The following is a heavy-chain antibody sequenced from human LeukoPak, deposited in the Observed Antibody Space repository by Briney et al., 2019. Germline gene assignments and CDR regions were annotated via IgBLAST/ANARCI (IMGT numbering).Heavy chain of an antibody. CDR2: IYYSGST. CDR1: GGSVSSGSYY. Sequence: PSETLSLTCTVSGGSVSSGSYYWSWIRQPPGKGLEWIGYIYYSGSTNYNPSLESRVTISVDTSKNQFSLKLSSVTAADTAVYYCARDKGIYYDSSGLFDYWGQGTLVTVSS. J-gene: IGHJ4*02. D-gene: IGHD3-22*01. V-gene: IGHV4-61*01. CDR3: ARDKGIYYDSSGLFDY.